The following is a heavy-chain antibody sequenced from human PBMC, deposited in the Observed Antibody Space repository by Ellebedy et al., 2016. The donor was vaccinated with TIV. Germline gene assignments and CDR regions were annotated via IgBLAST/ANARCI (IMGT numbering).Heavy chain of an antibody. Sequence: GESLKISCAASGFIFSSYTMNWVRQAPGKGLEWVSSISTSSSYIYYADSVKGRFTISRDNAKNSLYLQMNSLRAEDTAAYYCARKVPAPTTVPPNWYFDLWGRGTLVTVSS. CDR2: ISTSSSYI. V-gene: IGHV3-21*01. CDR3: ARKVPAPTTVPPNWYFDL. J-gene: IGHJ2*01. D-gene: IGHD4-17*01. CDR1: GFIFSSYT.